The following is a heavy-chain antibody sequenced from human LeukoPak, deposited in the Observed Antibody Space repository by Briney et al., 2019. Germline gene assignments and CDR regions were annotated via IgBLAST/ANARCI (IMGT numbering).Heavy chain of an antibody. D-gene: IGHD3-22*01. CDR1: GLTFSSYS. V-gene: IGHV3-21*01. J-gene: IGHJ4*02. CDR3: ARSLTYYYDSSGYYHHDY. CDR2: ISSSSSYI. Sequence: GGSLRLSCAASGLTFSSYSMNWVRQAPGEGLEWVSSISSSSSYIYYADSVKGRFTISRDNAKNSLYLQMNSLRAEDTAVYYCARSLTYYYDSSGYYHHDYWGQGTLVTVSS.